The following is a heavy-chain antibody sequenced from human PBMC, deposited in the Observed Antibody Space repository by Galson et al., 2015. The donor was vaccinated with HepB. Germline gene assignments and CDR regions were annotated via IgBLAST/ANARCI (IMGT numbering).Heavy chain of an antibody. Sequence: SLRLSCAASGFTFSSYGMHWVRQAPGKGLEWVAVISYDGSNKYYADSVKGRFTISRDNSKNTLYLQMNSLRAEDTAVYYCAKDLRFLGAFDYWGQGTLVTVSS. D-gene: IGHD1-26*01. J-gene: IGHJ4*02. CDR1: GFTFSSYG. CDR3: AKDLRFLGAFDY. CDR2: ISYDGSNK. V-gene: IGHV3-30*18.